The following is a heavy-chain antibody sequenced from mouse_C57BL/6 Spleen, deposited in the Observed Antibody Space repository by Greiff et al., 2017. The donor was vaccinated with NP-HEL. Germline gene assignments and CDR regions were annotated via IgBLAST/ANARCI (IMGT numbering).Heavy chain of an antibody. D-gene: IGHD1-1*01. CDR3: ARGPNLLRYVDV. J-gene: IGHJ1*03. V-gene: IGHV1-61*01. CDR2: IYPSDSET. Sequence: QVQLQQPGAELVRPGSSVKLSCKASGYTFTSYWMDWVKQRPGQGLEWIGNIYPSDSETHYNQKFKDKATLTVDKSSSTAYMQLSSLTSEDSAVYCCARGPNLLRYVDVWGTGTTVTVSS. CDR1: GYTFTSYW.